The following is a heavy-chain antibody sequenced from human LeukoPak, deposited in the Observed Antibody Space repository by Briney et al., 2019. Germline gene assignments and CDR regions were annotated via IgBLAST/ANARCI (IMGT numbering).Heavy chain of an antibody. V-gene: IGHV4-34*01. D-gene: IGHD2-15*01. CDR1: GGSFSGYY. Sequence: SETLSLTCAVYGGSFSGYYWSWIRQPPGKGLEWIGAINHSGSTNYNPSLKSRVTISVDTSKNQFSLKLSSVTAADTAVYYCARGVVVVAATLYYYYYYGMDVWGQGTTVTVSS. CDR2: INHSGST. CDR3: ARGVVVVAATLYYYYYYGMDV. J-gene: IGHJ6*02.